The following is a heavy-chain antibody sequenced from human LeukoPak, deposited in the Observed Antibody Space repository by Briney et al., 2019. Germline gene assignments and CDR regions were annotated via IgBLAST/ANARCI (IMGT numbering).Heavy chain of an antibody. Sequence: ASVKVSCKASGGTFSRYGISWVRQAPGQGLEWMGGIIPLFGTPKYAQKFQGRVTITADESTSTAYMELSSLRFEDTAVYYCAREWYYESSGYFYYYWGQGTLVTVSS. J-gene: IGHJ4*02. CDR3: AREWYYESSGYFYYY. D-gene: IGHD3-22*01. CDR2: IIPLFGTP. V-gene: IGHV1-69*13. CDR1: GGTFSRYG.